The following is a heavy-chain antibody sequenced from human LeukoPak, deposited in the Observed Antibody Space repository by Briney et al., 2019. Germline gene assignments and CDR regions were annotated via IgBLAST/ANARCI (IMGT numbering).Heavy chain of an antibody. CDR3: ARDISLHYYDSSGYHYYFDY. J-gene: IGHJ4*02. D-gene: IGHD3-22*01. CDR2: IYHSGST. Sequence: SETLSLTCTVSGGSSSGYYWGWIRQPPGKGLEWIGSIYHSGSTYYNPSLKSRVTISVDTSKNQFSLKLSSVTAADTAVYYCARDISLHYYDSSGYHYYFDYWGQGTLVTVSS. CDR1: GGSSSGYY. V-gene: IGHV4-38-2*02.